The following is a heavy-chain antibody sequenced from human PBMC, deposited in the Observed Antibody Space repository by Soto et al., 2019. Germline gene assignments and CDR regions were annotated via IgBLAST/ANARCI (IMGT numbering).Heavy chain of an antibody. CDR3: ARVTVGAVYYYYGMDV. V-gene: IGHV3-53*01. CDR2: IYSGGST. Sequence: GGSLRLSCAASGFTVSSNYMSWVRQAPGKGLEWVSVIYSGGSTYYADSVKGRFTISRDNSKNTLYLQMNSLRAEDTAVYYCARVTVGAVYYYYGMDVWGQGTTVTVSS. D-gene: IGHD1-26*01. CDR1: GFTVSSNY. J-gene: IGHJ6*02.